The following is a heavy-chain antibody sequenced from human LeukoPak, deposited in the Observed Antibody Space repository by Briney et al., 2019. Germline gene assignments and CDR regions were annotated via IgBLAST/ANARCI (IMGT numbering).Heavy chain of an antibody. J-gene: IGHJ5*02. V-gene: IGHV4-4*02. CDR1: GGSISSSNW. CDR2: IYHSGST. Sequence: PSGTLSLTCAVPGGSISSSNWWSWVRQPPGKGLEWIGEIYHSGSTNYNPSLKSRVTISVDKSKNQFSLKLSSVTAADTAVYYCARAILGGDYGDYVSYNWFDPWGQGTLVTVSS. D-gene: IGHD4-17*01. CDR3: ARAILGGDYGDYVSYNWFDP.